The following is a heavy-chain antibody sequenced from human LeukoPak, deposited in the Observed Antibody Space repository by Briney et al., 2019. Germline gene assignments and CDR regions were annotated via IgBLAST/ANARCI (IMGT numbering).Heavy chain of an antibody. CDR1: GYSFTTYW. V-gene: IGHV5-51*01. CDR2: IYPGGSDI. D-gene: IGHD2-15*01. J-gene: IGHJ4*02. CDR3: ARLAFSYCSGGACSRFDY. Sequence: GESLKISCQGSGYSFTTYWIAWVRQMPGKGLEWMGIIYPGGSDITYSPSFQGQVTISADKSITTAYLQWSSLKASDTAMYYCARLAFSYCSGGACSRFDYWGQRALVTVSS.